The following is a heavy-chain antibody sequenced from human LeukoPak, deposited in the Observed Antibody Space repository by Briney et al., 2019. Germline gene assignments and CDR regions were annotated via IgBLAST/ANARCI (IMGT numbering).Heavy chain of an antibody. CDR3: ARSSRTTPVVAKDY. J-gene: IGHJ4*02. CDR2: INPNSGGT. D-gene: IGHD2-21*01. Sequence: ASVKVSCKASGGTFSSYAISWVRQAPGQGLEWMGWINPNSGGTNYAQKFQGRVTMTRDTSISTAYMELSRLRSDDTAVYYCARSSRTTPVVAKDYWGQGTLVTVSP. CDR1: GGTFSSYA. V-gene: IGHV1-2*02.